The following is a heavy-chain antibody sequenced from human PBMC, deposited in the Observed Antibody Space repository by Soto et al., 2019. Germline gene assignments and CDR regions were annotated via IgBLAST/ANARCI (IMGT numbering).Heavy chain of an antibody. CDR2: ISGSGGST. CDR3: AKDKAVAERDRPRAAYYFDY. V-gene: IGHV3-23*01. D-gene: IGHD6-19*01. CDR1: DGYISNVGYY. Sequence: PSETLCLTSTVSDGYISNVGYYRSWVHQAPGKGLEWVSAISGSGGSTYYADSVKGRFTISRDNSKNTLYLQMNSLRAEDTAVYYCAKDKAVAERDRPRAAYYFDYWGQGTLVTVSS. J-gene: IGHJ4*02.